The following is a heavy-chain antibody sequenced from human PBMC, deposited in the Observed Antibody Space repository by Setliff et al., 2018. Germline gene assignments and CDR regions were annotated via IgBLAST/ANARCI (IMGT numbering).Heavy chain of an antibody. CDR3: ATDPPNSGWSFDS. J-gene: IGHJ4*02. D-gene: IGHD6-19*01. V-gene: IGHV3-33*08. Sequence: PRGSLKISCAVSGFTFSDHYMDWVRQAPGKGLEWVAMIWAGGDRTFYLDSVKGRFIVSRDDSKNTVYLQMSGLRGDDTAMYYCATDPPNSGWSFDSWGQGTLVTVSS. CDR2: IWAGGDRT. CDR1: GFTFSDHY.